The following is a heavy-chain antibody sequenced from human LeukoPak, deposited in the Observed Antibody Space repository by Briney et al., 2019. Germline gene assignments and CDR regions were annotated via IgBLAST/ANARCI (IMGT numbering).Heavy chain of an antibody. D-gene: IGHD2-2*02. J-gene: IGHJ4*02. CDR3: AKSQGYTGNDWAADY. V-gene: IGHV3-23*01. CDR2: IVGSGYTT. Sequence: GGSLRLSCAGSGFTFSIYAMSWVRQVPGKGLEWVSAIVGSGYTTYYADSVKGRFTISRDNSNNTLYLQMNSLRAEDTAVYYCAKSQGYTGNDWAADYWGQGTLVTVSS. CDR1: GFTFSIYA.